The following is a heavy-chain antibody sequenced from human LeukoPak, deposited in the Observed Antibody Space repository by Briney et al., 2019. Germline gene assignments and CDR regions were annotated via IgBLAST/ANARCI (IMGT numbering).Heavy chain of an antibody. CDR2: IGGSGGST. J-gene: IGHJ4*02. D-gene: IGHD3-22*01. CDR3: AKEGYYDSSGYSDY. Sequence: GGSLRLSCAASGFTFSSYAMSWVRQAPGKGLEWVSAIGGSGGSTYYADSVKGRFTISRDNSKNTLYLQMNSLRAEDTAVYYCAKEGYYDSSGYSDYWGQGTLVTVSS. CDR1: GFTFSSYA. V-gene: IGHV3-23*01.